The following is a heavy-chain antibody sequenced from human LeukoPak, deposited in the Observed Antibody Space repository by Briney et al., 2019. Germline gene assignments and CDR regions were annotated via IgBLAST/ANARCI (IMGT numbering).Heavy chain of an antibody. CDR2: MTSGSGNT. D-gene: IGHD1-26*01. V-gene: IGHV1-8*03. CDR3: ARVQTGSYARFGFDF. CDR1: GYTFTSYD. Sequence: VASVKVSCKASGYTFTSYDINWVRQATGQGLEWMGWMTSGSGNTGYAQKFQGRVTFTRDPSITSAYMDLNSLTSDDTAIYYCARVQTGSYARFGFDFWGQGTLVTVSS. J-gene: IGHJ4*02.